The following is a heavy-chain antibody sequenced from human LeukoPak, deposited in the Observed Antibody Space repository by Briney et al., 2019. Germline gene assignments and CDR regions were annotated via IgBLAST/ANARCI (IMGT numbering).Heavy chain of an antibody. Sequence: SETLSLTCTVSGGSISSSSYYWGWIRQPPGKGLEWIGSIYYSGSTYYNPYLKSRVTISVDTSKNQFSLKLSSVTAADTAVYYCARDLPTDPWGQGTLVTVSS. J-gene: IGHJ5*02. CDR3: ARDLPTDP. V-gene: IGHV4-39*07. CDR1: GGSISSSSYY. CDR2: IYYSGST.